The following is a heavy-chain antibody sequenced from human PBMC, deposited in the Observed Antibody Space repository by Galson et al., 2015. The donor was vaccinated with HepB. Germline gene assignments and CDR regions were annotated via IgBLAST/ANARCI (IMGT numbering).Heavy chain of an antibody. CDR3: VRRTMKPRDAFDI. Sequence: SLRLSCAASGFTFSSRSINWVRQAPGKGLEWVSSISSSSTYIYYADSVKGRFTISRDNAKNSVFLQMNSLRAEDTAVYYCVRRTMKPRDAFDIWGQGTMVTVSS. CDR2: ISSSSTYI. J-gene: IGHJ3*02. CDR1: GFTFSSRS. V-gene: IGHV3-21*01. D-gene: IGHD3-3*01.